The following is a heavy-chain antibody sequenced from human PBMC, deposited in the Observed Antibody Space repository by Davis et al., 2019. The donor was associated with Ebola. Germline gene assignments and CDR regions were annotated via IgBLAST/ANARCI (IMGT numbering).Heavy chain of an antibody. CDR1: GFTFNSYG. CDR2: ISYDGTKA. Sequence: GESLKISCAASGFTFNSYGLHWVRQAPGKGLEWVAVISYDGTKAYYADSVKGRFTISRDNSKNTLYLQMNSLRPEDTAVYYCAKDGPYIVIQPAAIMDVWGKGTTVTGSS. CDR3: AKDGPYIVIQPAAIMDV. V-gene: IGHV3-30*18. D-gene: IGHD2-2*02. J-gene: IGHJ6*04.